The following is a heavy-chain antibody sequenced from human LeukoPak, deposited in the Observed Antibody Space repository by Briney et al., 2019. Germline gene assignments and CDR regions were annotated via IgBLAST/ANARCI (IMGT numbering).Heavy chain of an antibody. CDR2: IYHSGST. CDR3: ARDRGWGEGGDY. V-gene: IGHV4-34*01. CDR1: GGSFSGYY. Sequence: PSETLSLTCAVYGGSFSGYYWSWVRQPPGKGLEWIGEIYHSGSTNYNPSLKSRVTISVDKSKNQFSLKLSSVTAADTAVYYCARDRGWGEGGDYWGQGTLVTVSS. J-gene: IGHJ4*02. D-gene: IGHD6-19*01.